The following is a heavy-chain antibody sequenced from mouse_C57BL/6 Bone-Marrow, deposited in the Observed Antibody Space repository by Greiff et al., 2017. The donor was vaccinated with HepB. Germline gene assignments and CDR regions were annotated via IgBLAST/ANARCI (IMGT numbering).Heavy chain of an antibody. J-gene: IGHJ3*01. D-gene: IGHD2-2*01. CDR2: INPNYGTT. Sequence: EVKLQESGPELVKPGASVKISCKASGYSFTDYNMNWVKQSNGKSLEWIGVINPNYGTTSYNQKFKGKATLTVDQCSSTAYMQLNSLTSEDSAVYYCAGSTMVTTHFAYWGQGTLVTVSA. CDR3: AGSTMVTTHFAY. CDR1: GYSFTDYN. V-gene: IGHV1-39*01.